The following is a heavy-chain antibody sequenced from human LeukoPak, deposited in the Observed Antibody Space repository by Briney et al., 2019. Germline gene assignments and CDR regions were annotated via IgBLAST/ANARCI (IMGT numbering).Heavy chain of an antibody. CDR1: GYTFTSYY. D-gene: IGHD2-2*01. CDR3: ANLYCSSTSCLY. Sequence: GASVKVSCKASGYTFTSYYMHWVRQAPGQGLEWMGIINPSGGSTSYAQKFQGRVTMTRDTSTSTVYMELSSLRAEDTAVYYCANLYCSSTSCLYWGQGTLVTVSS. V-gene: IGHV1-46*01. CDR2: INPSGGST. J-gene: IGHJ4*02.